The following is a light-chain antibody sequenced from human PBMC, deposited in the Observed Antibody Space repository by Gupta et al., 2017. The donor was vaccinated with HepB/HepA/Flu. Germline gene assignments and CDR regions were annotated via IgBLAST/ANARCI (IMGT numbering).Light chain of an antibody. V-gene: IGLV2-8*01. Sequence: QSALTQPPSASGSPGQSVTISCTGTSSDVGGYNYVSWYQQHPGKAPKLMIYEVSQRPSGVPDRFSGSKSGNTASLTVSGRQAEDEADYYCSSFAGGNTYVFGTGTKVTVL. J-gene: IGLJ1*01. CDR2: EVS. CDR1: SSDVGGYNY. CDR3: SSFAGGNTYV.